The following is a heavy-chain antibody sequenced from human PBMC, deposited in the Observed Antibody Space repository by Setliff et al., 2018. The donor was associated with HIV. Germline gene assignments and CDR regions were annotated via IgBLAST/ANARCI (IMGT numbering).Heavy chain of an antibody. CDR2: VRYDESNK. CDR3: ATDGSAFDR. J-gene: IGHJ4*02. CDR1: GFIFSSYA. V-gene: IGHV3-30*02. Sequence: GGSLRLSCAASGFIFSSYAMHWVRQAPGKGLEWVACVRYDESNKYYAESVKDRFTISRDNSKNMVYLQMNSLRAEDTALYYCATDGSAFDRWGQGTLVTVSS. D-gene: IGHD3-10*01.